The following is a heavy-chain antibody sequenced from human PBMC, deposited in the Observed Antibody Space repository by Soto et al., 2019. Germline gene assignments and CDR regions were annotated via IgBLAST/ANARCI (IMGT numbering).Heavy chain of an antibody. CDR2: IWYDGSNK. J-gene: IGHJ6*02. V-gene: IGHV3-33*01. CDR3: ARGYSSSWAGDYYYYYGMDV. CDR1: GFTFSSYG. Sequence: GGSLRLSCAASGFTFSSYGMHWVRQAPGKGLEWVAVIWYDGSNKYYADSVKGRFTISRDNSKNTLYLQMNSLRAEDTAVYYCARGYSSSWAGDYYYYYGMDVWGQGTTVTVSS. D-gene: IGHD6-13*01.